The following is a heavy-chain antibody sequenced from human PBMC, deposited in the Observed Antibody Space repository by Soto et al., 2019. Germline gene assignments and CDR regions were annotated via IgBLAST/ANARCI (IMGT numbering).Heavy chain of an antibody. Sequence: EVQMLESGGGLVHPGGSLRLSCAASGFTFSNYAMNWVRQAPGKGLEWVSSISGSGRNTYYADSVKGRLTISRDSSKNTLYLQMNSLRVEDTGVYYCAKDLNGSGSFPSYYHYGMDVWGQGTTVTVSS. D-gene: IGHD3-10*01. V-gene: IGHV3-23*01. CDR2: ISGSGRNT. CDR1: GFTFSNYA. J-gene: IGHJ6*02. CDR3: AKDLNGSGSFPSYYHYGMDV.